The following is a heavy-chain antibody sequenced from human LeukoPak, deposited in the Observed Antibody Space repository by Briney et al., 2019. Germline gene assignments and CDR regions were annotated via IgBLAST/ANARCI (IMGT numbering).Heavy chain of an antibody. D-gene: IGHD4-17*01. V-gene: IGHV3-23*01. Sequence: GGSLRLSCAASGFTFSNSAMSWVRQAPGKGLEWVAVISSRAASTYYAASVKGRFTISRDNSNNMLYLQMSSLRAEDTAIYYCAKRLTTVTTGLGNWGQGTLVTVSS. CDR2: ISSRAAST. CDR3: AKRLTTVTTGLGN. J-gene: IGHJ4*02. CDR1: GFTFSNSA.